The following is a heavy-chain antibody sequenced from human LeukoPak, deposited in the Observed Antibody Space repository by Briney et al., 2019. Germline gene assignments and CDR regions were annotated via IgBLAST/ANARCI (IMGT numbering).Heavy chain of an antibody. CDR3: ARKYTDTLTGYHPGELYWYFDL. J-gene: IGHJ2*01. CDR2: INHSGST. CDR1: GESFSDYY. Sequence: PSETLSLTCAVYGESFSDYYWSWIRQPPGKGQEWIGEINHSGSTNYSPSLKSRVTISVNTSKNQFSLKLSSVTAADTAVYYCARKYTDTLTGYHPGELYWYFDLWGRGTLVTVSS. D-gene: IGHD3-9*01. V-gene: IGHV4-34*01.